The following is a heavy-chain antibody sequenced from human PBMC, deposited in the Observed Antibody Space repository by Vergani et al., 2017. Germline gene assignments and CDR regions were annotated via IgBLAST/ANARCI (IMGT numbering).Heavy chain of an antibody. CDR3: ARVMVRGVASLDY. J-gene: IGHJ4*02. Sequence: VQLVESGGHLVQPGGSLTLSCAASGFTFSDSWMTWIRQAPGKGLEWVSYISSSGSTIYYADSVKGRFTTSRDNAKNSLYLQMNSLRAEDTAVYYCARVMVRGVASLDYWGQGTLVTVSS. D-gene: IGHD3-10*01. V-gene: IGHV3-11*04. CDR1: GFTFSDSW. CDR2: ISSSGSTI.